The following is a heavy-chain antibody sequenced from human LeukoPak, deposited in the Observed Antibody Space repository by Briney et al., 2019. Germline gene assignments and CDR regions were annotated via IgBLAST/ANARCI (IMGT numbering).Heavy chain of an antibody. V-gene: IGHV4-61*03. J-gene: IGHJ4*02. D-gene: IGHD3-10*01. Sequence: SETLSLTCTVSGDSVSNGNYYWSWLRQPPGKALEWIGYIYYTGKTYYNPSLEGRVTILVDTSRNHFSVKLSSVTAADTAVYYRARSQNYYGSGDYWSQGTLVTASS. CDR2: IYYTGKT. CDR1: GDSVSNGNYY. CDR3: ARSQNYYGSGDY.